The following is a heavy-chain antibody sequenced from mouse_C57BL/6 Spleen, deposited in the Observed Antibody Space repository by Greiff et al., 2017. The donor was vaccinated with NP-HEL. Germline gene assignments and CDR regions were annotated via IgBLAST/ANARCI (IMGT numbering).Heavy chain of an antibody. CDR3: AKGAGNYEAMDY. CDR2: IYPGDGDT. Sequence: QVHVKQSGAELVKPGASVKISCKASGYAFSSYWMNWVKQRPGKGLEWIGQIYPGDGDTNYNGKFKGKATLTADKSSSTAYMQLSSLTSEDSAVYFCAKGAGNYEAMDYWGQGTSVTVSS. D-gene: IGHD2-1*01. J-gene: IGHJ4*01. CDR1: GYAFSSYW. V-gene: IGHV1-80*01.